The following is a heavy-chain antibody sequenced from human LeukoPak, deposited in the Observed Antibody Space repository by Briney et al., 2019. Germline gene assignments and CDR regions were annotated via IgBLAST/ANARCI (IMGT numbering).Heavy chain of an antibody. J-gene: IGHJ6*03. Sequence: GGSLRLSCAASGFSFSNYVIHWVRQAPGKGLEWVAVISYDRGNKYYADSVKGRFTISRDNAKNSLYLQMNSLRAEDTAVYYCVRGSLASGVVVYYYYYLDVWGKGTTVTVSS. CDR1: GFSFSNYV. CDR2: ISYDRGNK. CDR3: VRGSLASGVVVYYYYYLDV. V-gene: IGHV3-30-3*01. D-gene: IGHD3-3*01.